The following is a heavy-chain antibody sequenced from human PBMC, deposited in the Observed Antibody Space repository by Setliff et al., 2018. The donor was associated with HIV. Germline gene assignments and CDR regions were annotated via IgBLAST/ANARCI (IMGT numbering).Heavy chain of an antibody. J-gene: IGHJ4*02. Sequence: PGGSLRLSCAVSGFIFRNYWMTWVRQAPGRGLEWVASINQDESEKYYVDSVKGRFTISRDNAQNMVYLQMSSLRAEDSAVYYCVKSASWDLRGWLHWGQGTPVTVSS. V-gene: IGHV3-7*03. CDR1: GFIFRNYW. D-gene: IGHD6-19*01. CDR3: VKSASWDLRGWLH. CDR2: INQDESEK.